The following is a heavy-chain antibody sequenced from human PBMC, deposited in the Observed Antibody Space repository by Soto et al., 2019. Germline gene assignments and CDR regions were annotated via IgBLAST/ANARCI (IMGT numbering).Heavy chain of an antibody. D-gene: IGHD2-15*01. CDR2: IYHSGST. CDR3: ARVRVYCSGGSCYPYYFDY. V-gene: IGHV4-38-2*01. Sequence: PSETLSLTCAVSGYSISSGYYWGWIRQPPGKGREWIGSIYHSGSTYYNPSLKSRVTISVDTSKNQFSLKLSSVTAADTAVYYCARVRVYCSGGSCYPYYFDYWGQGTLVTVSS. CDR1: GYSISSGYY. J-gene: IGHJ4*02.